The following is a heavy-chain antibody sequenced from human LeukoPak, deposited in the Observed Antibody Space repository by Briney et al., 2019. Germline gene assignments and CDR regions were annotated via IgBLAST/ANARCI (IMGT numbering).Heavy chain of an antibody. CDR1: GFTFSTYA. D-gene: IGHD6-19*01. V-gene: IGHV3-23*01. CDR3: AESNSGWYSWGY. Sequence: GSLRLSCAASGFTFSTYAMSWVRQAPGKGLEWVSAISGNGDTTYYADTVKGRFTISRDNSKNTLYLQMNSPRAEDTAVYYCAESNSGWYSWGYWGQGTLVTVSS. CDR2: ISGNGDTT. J-gene: IGHJ4*02.